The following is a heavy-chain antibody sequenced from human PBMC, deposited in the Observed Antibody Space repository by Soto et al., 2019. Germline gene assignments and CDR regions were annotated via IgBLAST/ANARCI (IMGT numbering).Heavy chain of an antibody. Sequence: SETLSLTCAVSDYSISSGYYRGWIRQPPGKGLEWIGSIHHTGNTYYNPSLKSRVTISVDTSKNQFSLKLSSVTAADTAVYFCERDTPGLDETNWFEPWGQGTLVPVSS. V-gene: IGHV4-38-2*02. CDR3: ERDTPGLDETNWFEP. CDR2: IHHTGNT. D-gene: IGHD3-22*01. CDR1: DYSISSGYY. J-gene: IGHJ5*02.